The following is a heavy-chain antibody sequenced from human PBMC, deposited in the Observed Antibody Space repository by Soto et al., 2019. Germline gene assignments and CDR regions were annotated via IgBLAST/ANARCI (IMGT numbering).Heavy chain of an antibody. CDR3: ARELLPHNTAMGSLGY. CDR1: GGSFSGYY. Sequence: PSETLSLTCAVYGGSFSGYYWSWIRQPPGKGLEWIGEINHSGSTNYNPSLKSRVTISVDTSKNQFSLKLSSVTAADTAVYYCARELLPHNTAMGSLGYWGQGTLVTVSS. J-gene: IGHJ4*02. V-gene: IGHV4-34*01. CDR2: INHSGST. D-gene: IGHD5-18*01.